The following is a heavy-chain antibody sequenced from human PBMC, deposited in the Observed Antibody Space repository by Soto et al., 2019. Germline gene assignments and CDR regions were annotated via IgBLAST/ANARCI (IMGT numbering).Heavy chain of an antibody. J-gene: IGHJ5*02. V-gene: IGHV1-69*02. CDR3: ASSFVVVPAAIGWFDP. D-gene: IGHD2-2*02. CDR1: GCTFSSYT. Sequence: SVKVSCTASGCTFSSYTISWVRQAPGQGLEWMGRIIPILGIANYAQKFQGRVTITADKSTSTAYMELSSLRSEDTAVYYCASSFVVVPAAIGWFDPWGQGTLVTVSS. CDR2: IIPILGIA.